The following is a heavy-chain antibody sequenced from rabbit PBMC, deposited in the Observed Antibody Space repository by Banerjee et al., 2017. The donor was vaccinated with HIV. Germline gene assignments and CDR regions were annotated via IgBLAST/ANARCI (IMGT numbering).Heavy chain of an antibody. CDR1: GIDFSSNA. D-gene: IGHD1-1*01. CDR2: IYTDSDGT. V-gene: IGHV1S43*01. J-gene: IGHJ4*01. CDR3: ARGDTGSRHSPFNL. Sequence: SGGGLVKPGGTLTLTCKASGIDFSSNAMCWVRQAPGKGLELIACIYTDSDGTWYTSWAKGRFTITRSTSLNTVTLQMTSLTAADTATYFCARGDTGSRHSPFNLWGQGTLVTVS.